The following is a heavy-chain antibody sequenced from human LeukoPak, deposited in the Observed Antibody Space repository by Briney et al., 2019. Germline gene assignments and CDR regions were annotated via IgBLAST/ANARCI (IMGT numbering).Heavy chain of an antibody. J-gene: IGHJ4*02. V-gene: IGHV3-30*03. CDR3: AREYQDYTLAY. Sequence: GGSLRLSCAASGFIFSHYGMHWVRQAPGTGLEWVAVISYDGNNKYYANSVKGRFTISRDNSRNTLYLQMNSLRPEDTAVYYCAREYQDYTLAYWGQGALVTVSS. CDR1: GFIFSHYG. CDR2: ISYDGNNK. D-gene: IGHD4-11*01.